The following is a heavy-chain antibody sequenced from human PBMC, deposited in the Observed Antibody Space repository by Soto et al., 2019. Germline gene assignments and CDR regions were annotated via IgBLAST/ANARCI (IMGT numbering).Heavy chain of an antibody. J-gene: IGHJ3*02. V-gene: IGHV1-69*13. CDR2: IIPIFGTA. CDR1: GGTFSSYA. D-gene: IGHD3-22*01. CDR3: ASPGNYDSSGARLAFDI. Sequence: GASVKVSCKASGGTFSSYAISWVRQAPGQGLEWMGGIIPIFGTANYAQKFQGRVTITADESTSTAYMELSSLRSEDTAVYYCASPGNYDSSGARLAFDIWGQGTMVTVS.